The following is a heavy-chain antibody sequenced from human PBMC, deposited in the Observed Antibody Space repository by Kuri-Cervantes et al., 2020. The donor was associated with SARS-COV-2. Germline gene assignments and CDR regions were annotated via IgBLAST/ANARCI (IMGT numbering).Heavy chain of an antibody. CDR1: GFTVSSNY. CDR2: IYSGGST. CDR3: TTETVVPGAIGMDV. D-gene: IGHD2-2*01. V-gene: IGHV3-53*01. Sequence: ETLSLTCAASGFTVSSNYMSWVRQAPGKGLEWVSVIYSGGSTYYADSVKGRFTISRDNSKNTLYLQMNSLRAEDTAVYYCTTETVVPGAIGMDVWGQGTTVTVSS. J-gene: IGHJ6*02.